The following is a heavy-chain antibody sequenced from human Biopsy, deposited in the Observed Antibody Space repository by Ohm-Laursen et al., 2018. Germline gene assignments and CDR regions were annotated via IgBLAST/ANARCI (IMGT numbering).Heavy chain of an antibody. D-gene: IGHD5-18*01. J-gene: IGHJ6*02. Sequence: SETLSLTCTVSSGSISGYYWTWIRQAPGKGLEFIGYVYSSGSTNYNPSLKSRATISLDTSRNQVSLRLSSVTDADTAVYYCARGIAVVRSLDVWGQGTTVAVSS. V-gene: IGHV4-59*08. CDR2: VYSSGST. CDR1: SGSISGYY. CDR3: ARGIAVVRSLDV.